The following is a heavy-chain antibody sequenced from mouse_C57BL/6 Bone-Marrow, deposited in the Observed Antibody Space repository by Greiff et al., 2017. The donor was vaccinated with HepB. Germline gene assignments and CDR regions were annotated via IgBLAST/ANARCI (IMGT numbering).Heavy chain of an antibody. J-gene: IGHJ1*03. V-gene: IGHV7-1*01. CDR3: ARDAWYGNYWYFDV. CDR2: SRNKANDYTT. D-gene: IGHD2-10*02. Sequence: EVHLVESGGGLVQSGRSLRLSCATSGFTFSDFYMEWVRQAPGKGLEWIAASRNKANDYTTEYSASVKGRFIVSRDTSQSIRYLQMNALRAEDTAIYYCARDAWYGNYWYFDVWGTGTTVTVSS. CDR1: GFTFSDFY.